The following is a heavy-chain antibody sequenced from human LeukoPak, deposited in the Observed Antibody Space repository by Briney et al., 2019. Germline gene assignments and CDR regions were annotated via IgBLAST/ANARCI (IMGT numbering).Heavy chain of an antibody. J-gene: IGHJ4*02. CDR1: GFTFSNYV. Sequence: GGSLRLSCAASGFTFSNYVMSWVRQAPGKGLEWVSYISSIGSHTNYADSVKGRFTTSRDNAKNLLSLQVNSLRADDTAVYYCARVGSIAAAGTPDYWGQGTLVTVSS. CDR3: ARVGSIAAAGTPDY. V-gene: IGHV3-11*06. D-gene: IGHD6-13*01. CDR2: ISSIGSHT.